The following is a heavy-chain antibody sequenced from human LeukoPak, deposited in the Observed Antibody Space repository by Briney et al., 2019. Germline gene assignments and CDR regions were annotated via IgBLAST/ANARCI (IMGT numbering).Heavy chain of an antibody. Sequence: GGSLRLSCAASGFTFSRSAVHWVRQAPGKGLEWVAVIPHDGSNTDYTDSVKGRFTISRDNSKNTLYLQMNSLRAEDTAVYYCAKEMKPWMHFDYWGQGTLVTVSS. V-gene: IGHV3-30*18. J-gene: IGHJ4*02. CDR1: GFTFSRSA. CDR2: IPHDGSNT. CDR3: AKEMKPWMHFDY. D-gene: IGHD5-12*01.